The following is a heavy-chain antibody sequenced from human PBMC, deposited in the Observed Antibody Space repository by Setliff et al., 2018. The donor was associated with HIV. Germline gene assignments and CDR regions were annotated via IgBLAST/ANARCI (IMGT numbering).Heavy chain of an antibody. D-gene: IGHD5-18*01. CDR3: ASGYNYAYSDY. CDR1: NYSISSGYY. Sequence: ETLSLTCAVSNYSISSGYYWGWIRQSPGRGLEWIGSMYHSGSTYSNPSLKSRVTMSIDTSKNQLSLKLRSVTAADTAVYYCASGYNYAYSDYWGQGTLVTVSS. V-gene: IGHV4-38-2*01. J-gene: IGHJ4*02. CDR2: MYHSGST.